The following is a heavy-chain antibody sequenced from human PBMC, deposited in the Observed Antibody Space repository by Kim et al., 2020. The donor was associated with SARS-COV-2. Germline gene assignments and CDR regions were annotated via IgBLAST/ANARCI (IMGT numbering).Heavy chain of an antibody. CDR1: GFTFSSYA. J-gene: IGHJ4*02. CDR2: IYSGGSST. Sequence: GGSLRLSCAASGFTFSSYAMSWVRQAPGKGLEWVSVIYSGGSSTYYADSVKGRFTISRDNSKNTLYLQMNSLRAEDTAVYYCAKDSPLSSGYYYYFDYWGQGTLVTVSS. D-gene: IGHD3-22*01. V-gene: IGHV3-23*03. CDR3: AKDSPLSSGYYYYFDY.